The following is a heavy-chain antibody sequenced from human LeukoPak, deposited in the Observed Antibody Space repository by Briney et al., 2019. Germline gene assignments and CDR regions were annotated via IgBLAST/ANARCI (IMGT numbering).Heavy chain of an antibody. CDR1: GFTFSSYA. CDR3: ANYSGSSRWFDY. J-gene: IGHJ4*02. Sequence: GGSLRLSCAASGFTFSSYAMSWVRQAPGKGLEWVSGISGGGGSTYYADSVKGRFTISRDNSKNTLYLQMNGLRAEDTAVYYCANYSGSSRWFDYWGQGTLVTVSS. V-gene: IGHV3-23*01. D-gene: IGHD6-13*01. CDR2: ISGGGGST.